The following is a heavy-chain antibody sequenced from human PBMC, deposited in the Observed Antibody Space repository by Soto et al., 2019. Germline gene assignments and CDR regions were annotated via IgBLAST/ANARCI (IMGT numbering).Heavy chain of an antibody. V-gene: IGHV4-30-4*01. Sequence: SETLSLTCTVSGGSISSGDYYWSWIRQPPGKGLEWIGYIYYSGSTYYNPSLKSRVTISVDTSKNQFSLKLSPVTAADTAVYYCALGASYYYYGMDVWGQGTTVTVSS. J-gene: IGHJ6*02. CDR2: IYYSGST. D-gene: IGHD2-15*01. CDR3: ALGASYYYYGMDV. CDR1: GGSISSGDYY.